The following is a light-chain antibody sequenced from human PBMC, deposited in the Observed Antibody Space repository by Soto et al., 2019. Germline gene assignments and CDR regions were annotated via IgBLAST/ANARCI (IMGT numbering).Light chain of an antibody. Sequence: QSALTQPASVSGSPGRPITIPCTGTSSDVGGYNYVSWYQQHPGKAPKLMIYEVSNRPSGVSNRFSGSKSGNTASLTISGLQAEDEADYYCTSYTSSITYVFGTGTKLTVL. V-gene: IGLV2-14*01. CDR1: SSDVGGYNY. J-gene: IGLJ1*01. CDR2: EVS. CDR3: TSYTSSITYV.